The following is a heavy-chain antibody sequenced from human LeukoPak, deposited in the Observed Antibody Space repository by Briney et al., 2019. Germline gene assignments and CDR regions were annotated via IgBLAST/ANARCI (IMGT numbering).Heavy chain of an antibody. CDR1: GFTFSNAW. Sequence: RPGGSLRLSCAASGFTFSNAWMSWVRQAPGKGLEWVGRIKSKTDGGTTDYAAPVKGRFTISRDDSKNTLYLQMNSLKTEDTAVYYCTTDLPYSSSWSTKPRYYYYYMDVWGKGTTVTVSS. CDR2: IKSKTDGGTT. D-gene: IGHD6-13*01. CDR3: TTDLPYSSSWSTKPRYYYYYMDV. V-gene: IGHV3-15*01. J-gene: IGHJ6*03.